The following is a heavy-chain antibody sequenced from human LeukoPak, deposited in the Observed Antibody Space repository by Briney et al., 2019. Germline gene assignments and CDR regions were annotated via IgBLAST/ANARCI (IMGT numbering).Heavy chain of an antibody. V-gene: IGHV1-46*01. D-gene: IGHD3-22*01. CDR3: ARTTNYYDSSGYYEN. CDR1: GYTFTSYY. Sequence: ASVKVSCKASGYTFTSYYMHWVRQAPGQGLEWMGIINPSDGSTSYAQKFQGRVTMTRDTSTSTVYMELSSLRSEDTAVYYCARTTNYYDSSGYYENWGQGTLVTVSS. J-gene: IGHJ4*02. CDR2: INPSDGST.